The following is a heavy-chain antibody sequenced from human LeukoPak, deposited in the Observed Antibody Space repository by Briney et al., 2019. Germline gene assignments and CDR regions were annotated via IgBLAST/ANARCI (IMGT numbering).Heavy chain of an antibody. D-gene: IGHD2-15*01. V-gene: IGHV4-34*01. J-gene: IGHJ4*02. CDR2: INHSGST. Sequence: SETLSLTCAVYGGSFSGYYWSGIRQPPGKGLERIGEINHSGSTNYNPSLKSRVTISVDTSKNQFSLKLSSVTAADTAVYYCATGWKLDYWGQGTLVTVSS. CDR1: GGSFSGYY. CDR3: ATGWKLDY.